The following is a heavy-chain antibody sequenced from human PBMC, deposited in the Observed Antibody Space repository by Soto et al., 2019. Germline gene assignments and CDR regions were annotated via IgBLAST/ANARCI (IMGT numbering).Heavy chain of an antibody. Sequence: ETLSLTCAVYGGSFSGHYWTWIRQPPKKGLEWIGEIDHSGRTTYNPSLKSRVTMSVDTSKNQFSLRLNSVTAADTALYYCARGKFCSSATCIRVFEISGQGSMVIVSS. CDR2: IDHSGRT. CDR3: ARGKFCSSATCIRVFEI. J-gene: IGHJ3*02. CDR1: GGSFSGHY. V-gene: IGHV4-34*01. D-gene: IGHD2-2*01.